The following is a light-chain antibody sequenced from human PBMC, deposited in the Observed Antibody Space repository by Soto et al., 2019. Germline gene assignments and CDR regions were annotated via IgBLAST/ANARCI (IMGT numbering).Light chain of an antibody. CDR2: GVS. CDR3: ISYTGSSTSYV. V-gene: IGLV2-14*01. CDR1: RSDIGSYNY. J-gene: IGLJ1*01. Sequence: QSALTQPASVSGSPGQSITISCSGTRSDIGSYNYVAWYQQFPGKTPKILIYGVSNRPSGVSSRFSGSKSGNTACLTISGLQAEDEADYYCISYTGSSTSYVFGSGTKLTVL.